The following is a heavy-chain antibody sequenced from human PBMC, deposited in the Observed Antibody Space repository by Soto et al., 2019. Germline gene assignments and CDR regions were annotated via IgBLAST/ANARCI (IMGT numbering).Heavy chain of an antibody. J-gene: IGHJ6*02. CDR1: GGSFSGYY. D-gene: IGHD1-7*01. CDR3: ARARYNWNYLPYYYGMDV. Sequence: PSETLSLTCAVYGGSFSGYYWSWIRQPPGKGLEWIGEINHSGSTNYNPSLKSRVTISVDTSKNQFSLKLSSVTAADTAVYYCARARYNWNYLPYYYGMDVWGQGTTVTV. CDR2: INHSGST. V-gene: IGHV4-34*01.